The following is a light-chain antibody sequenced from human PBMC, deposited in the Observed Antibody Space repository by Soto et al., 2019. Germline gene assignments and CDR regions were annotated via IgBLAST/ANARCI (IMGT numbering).Light chain of an antibody. CDR3: QHRGNWPPT. Sequence: EIVLTQSPATLSLSPGERATLSCRASQSVSSYLAWYQQKPGQAPRLLIYDASNRATGIPARFSGSGSGTDFTLTISSLESEDSAVYYCQHRGNWPPTFGQGTRLEIK. CDR2: DAS. J-gene: IGKJ5*01. V-gene: IGKV3-11*01. CDR1: QSVSSY.